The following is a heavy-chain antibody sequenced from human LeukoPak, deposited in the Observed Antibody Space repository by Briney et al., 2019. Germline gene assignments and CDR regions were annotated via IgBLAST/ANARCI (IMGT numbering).Heavy chain of an antibody. CDR2: IVSRGGTT. CDR1: GFTFSSYA. D-gene: IGHD2-15*01. CDR3: ATRYCSGGSCYAFDY. Sequence: GGSLRLSCAASGFTFSSYAMGWVRQAPGKGLEWVSGIVSRGGTTYYADSVKGRFTISRDNSKNTLYLQMNSLRAEDTAVYYCATRYCSGGSCYAFDYWGQGTLVTVSS. V-gene: IGHV3-23*01. J-gene: IGHJ4*02.